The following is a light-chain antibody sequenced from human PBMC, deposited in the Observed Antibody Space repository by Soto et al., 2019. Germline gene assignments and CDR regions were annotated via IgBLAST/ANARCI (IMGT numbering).Light chain of an antibody. CDR2: DGT. V-gene: IGKV1-5*01. CDR1: QSISFW. J-gene: IGKJ1*01. CDR3: QQYNSYSEA. Sequence: DIQMTQSPSTLSASVGDRVTLTCRASQSISFWLAWYQQKPGKAPKLLIYDGTSLESGVPSRFSGRGSGTEFTLTISSLQPDDFATYYCQQYNSYSEAFGQGTKVDIK.